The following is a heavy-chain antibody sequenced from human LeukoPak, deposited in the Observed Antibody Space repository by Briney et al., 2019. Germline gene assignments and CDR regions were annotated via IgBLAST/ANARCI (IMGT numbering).Heavy chain of an antibody. CDR2: INHSGST. CDR1: GGSFSGYY. V-gene: IGHV4-34*01. D-gene: IGHD3-16*01. CDR3: ARDRSLGITHFDY. J-gene: IGHJ4*02. Sequence: SETLSLTCAVYGGSFSGYYWSWIRQPPGKGLEWIGEINHSGSTNYNPSLKSRVTISVDTSKNQFSLKLSSVTAADTAVYYCARDRSLGITHFDYWGQGTLVTVSS.